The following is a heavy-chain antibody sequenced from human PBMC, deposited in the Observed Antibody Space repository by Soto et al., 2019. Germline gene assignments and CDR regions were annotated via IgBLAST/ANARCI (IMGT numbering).Heavy chain of an antibody. V-gene: IGHV3-15*07. CDR1: GFTFSNAW. Sequence: GGSLRLSCAASGFTFSNAWMNWVRQAPGKGLEWVGRIKSKTGGGTTDYAAPVKGRFTISRDDSKNTLYLQMNSLKTEDTAVYYCTTVLDYYYGPQYYFDYWGQGTLVTVSS. CDR2: IKSKTGGGTT. D-gene: IGHD3-10*01. CDR3: TTVLDYYYGPQYYFDY. J-gene: IGHJ4*02.